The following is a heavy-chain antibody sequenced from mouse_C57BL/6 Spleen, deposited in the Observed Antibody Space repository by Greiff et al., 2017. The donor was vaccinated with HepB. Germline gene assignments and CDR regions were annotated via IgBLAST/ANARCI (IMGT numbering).Heavy chain of an antibody. CDR1: GYTFTDYE. J-gene: IGHJ1*03. V-gene: IGHV1-15*01. D-gene: IGHD1-2*01. CDR3: TRRHYYGTYWYFDV. Sequence: QVQLKQSGAELVRPGASVTLSCKASGYTFTDYEMHWVKQTPVHGLEWIGAIDPETGGTAYNQKFKGKAILTADKSSSTAYMELRSLTSEDSAVYYCTRRHYYGTYWYFDVWGTGTTVTVSS. CDR2: IDPETGGT.